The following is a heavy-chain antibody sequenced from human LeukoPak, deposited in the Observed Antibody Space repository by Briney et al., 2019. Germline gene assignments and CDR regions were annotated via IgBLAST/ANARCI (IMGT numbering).Heavy chain of an antibody. J-gene: IGHJ6*03. D-gene: IGHD6-19*01. Sequence: PSETLSLTCTVSGGSINTSNNCWGWIRLPPGKGLEWIAIISDTGTTYYSPSLKSRLTISVDTSKNQFSMKLRSVTAADTAVYYCARGRQDVNMLLVVLAGVSYYLDAWSKGTTVTVS. CDR3: ARGRQDVNMLLVVLAGVSYYLDA. CDR2: ISDTGTT. CDR1: GGSINTSNNC. V-gene: IGHV4-39*01.